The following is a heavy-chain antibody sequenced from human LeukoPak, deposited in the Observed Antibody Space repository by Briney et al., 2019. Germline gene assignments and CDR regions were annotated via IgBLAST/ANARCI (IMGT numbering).Heavy chain of an antibody. CDR3: AIDLYDILTGYSDAFDI. Sequence: GGSLRLSCTTSGFTFSTYSMSWVRQAPGKGLEWVSAINGSGGSTYYADSVKGRFTISRDNSKNTLYLQMNSLRAEDTAVYYCAIDLYDILTGYSDAFDIWGQGTMVTVSS. V-gene: IGHV3-23*01. D-gene: IGHD3-9*01. CDR2: INGSGGST. J-gene: IGHJ3*02. CDR1: GFTFSTYS.